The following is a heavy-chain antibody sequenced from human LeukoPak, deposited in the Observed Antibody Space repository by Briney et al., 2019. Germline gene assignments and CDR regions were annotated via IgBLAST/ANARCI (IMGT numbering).Heavy chain of an antibody. J-gene: IGHJ2*01. CDR3: ARLKLGAYFDL. V-gene: IGHV4-59*08. CDR2: MYHSSGAT. D-gene: IGHD3-16*01. Sequence: SETLSLTCAVYGGSFSGYYWSWIRQPPGKELEWIGYMYHSSGATAYKSSLASRGTVSIDTSKNQFSLKLRSVTAADTAVYYCARLKLGAYFDLWGRGTLVTVSS. CDR1: GGSFSGYY.